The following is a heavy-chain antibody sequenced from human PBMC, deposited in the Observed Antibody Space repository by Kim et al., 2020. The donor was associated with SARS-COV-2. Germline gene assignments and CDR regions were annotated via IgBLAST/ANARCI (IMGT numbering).Heavy chain of an antibody. CDR3: ARDEYSSGWYDYYFDY. CDR1: GFTFSSYS. J-gene: IGHJ4*02. Sequence: GGSLRLSCAASGFTFSSYSMNWVRQAPGKGLEWVSSISSSSSYIYYADSVKGRFTISRDNAKNSLYLQMNSLRAEDTAVYYCARDEYSSGWYDYYFDYWGQGTLVTVSS. V-gene: IGHV3-21*01. CDR2: ISSSSSYI. D-gene: IGHD6-19*01.